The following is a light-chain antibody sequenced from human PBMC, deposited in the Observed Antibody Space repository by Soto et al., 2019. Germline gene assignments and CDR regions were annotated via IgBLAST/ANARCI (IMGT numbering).Light chain of an antibody. Sequence: QMTQSPSSLSASVGDRVTITCRASQNIATFLNWYQQRLGKAPKLLIYAASDLKSGVPSRFSGSGSGTDFTLTISSLQPEDFATYYYQQSYVGPQTFGQGTKVEI. CDR1: QNIATF. V-gene: IGKV1-39*01. CDR2: AAS. CDR3: QQSYVGPQT. J-gene: IGKJ1*01.